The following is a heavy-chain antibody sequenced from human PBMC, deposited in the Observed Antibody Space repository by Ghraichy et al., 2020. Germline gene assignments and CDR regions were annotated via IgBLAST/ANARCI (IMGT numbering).Heavy chain of an antibody. Sequence: GGSLRLSCAASGFTFSSYGMHWVRQAPGKGLEWVAVIWYDGSNKYYADSVKGRFTISGDNSKNTLYLQMNSLRAEDTAVYYCARAASDYYDSSGQPDYWGQGTLVTVSS. CDR3: ARAASDYYDSSGQPDY. CDR2: IWYDGSNK. V-gene: IGHV3-33*01. J-gene: IGHJ4*02. D-gene: IGHD3-22*01. CDR1: GFTFSSYG.